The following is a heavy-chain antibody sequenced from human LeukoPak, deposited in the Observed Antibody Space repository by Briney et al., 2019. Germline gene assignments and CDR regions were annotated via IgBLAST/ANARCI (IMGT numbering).Heavy chain of an antibody. CDR3: ARVRDVAFDI. CDR1: GYTFTSYG. Sequence: GASVKVSCKASGYTFTSYGISWVRQAPGQGLEWMGGIIPIFGTANYAQKFQGRVTITADESTSTAYMELSSLRSEDTAVYYCARVRDVAFDIWGQGTMVTVSS. CDR2: IIPIFGTA. V-gene: IGHV1-69*13. J-gene: IGHJ3*02.